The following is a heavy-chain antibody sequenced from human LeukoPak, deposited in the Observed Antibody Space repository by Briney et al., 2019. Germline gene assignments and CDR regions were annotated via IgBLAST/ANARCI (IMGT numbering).Heavy chain of an antibody. V-gene: IGHV3-48*04. D-gene: IGHD2-2*01. CDR2: ISSTSATM. CDR3: AKVAGRLVIIPAAREVNC. J-gene: IGHJ4*02. CDR1: GFTFNHSA. Sequence: GGSLRLSCAASGFTFNHSAMNWVRQAPGKGLEWISYISSTSATMYYADSEKGRFTVSRDNAKNSLFLQISSLRAEDTAVYFCAKVAGRLVIIPAAREVNCWGQGTLVTVSS.